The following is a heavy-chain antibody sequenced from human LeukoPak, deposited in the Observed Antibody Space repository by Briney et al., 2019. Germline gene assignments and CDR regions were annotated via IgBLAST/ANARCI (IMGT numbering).Heavy chain of an antibody. V-gene: IGHV1-69*05. CDR1: GGTFSSYA. CDR2: IIPIFGTA. Sequence: ASVKVSCKASGGTFSSYAISWVRQAPGQGLEWMGGIIPIFGTANYAQKFQGRVIMTTDTSTSTVYMQLRSLTSDDTAVYYCARDRALGELFDLFGYWGQGTLVTVSS. CDR3: ARDRALGELFDLFGY. D-gene: IGHD3-10*01. J-gene: IGHJ4*02.